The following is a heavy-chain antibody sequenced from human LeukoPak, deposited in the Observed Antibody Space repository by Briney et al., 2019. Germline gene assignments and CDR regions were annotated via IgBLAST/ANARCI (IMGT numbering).Heavy chain of an antibody. J-gene: IGHJ6*03. Sequence: SETLSLTCTVSGGSISSSSYYWGWIRQPPGKGLEWIGSIYYSGSTYYNPSLKSRVTISVDTSKNQFSLKLSSVTAADTAVYYCAREGTVTNYGLRYYYYMDVWGKGTTVTISS. V-gene: IGHV4-39*07. CDR3: AREGTVTNYGLRYYYYMDV. D-gene: IGHD4-17*01. CDR1: GGSISSSSYY. CDR2: IYYSGST.